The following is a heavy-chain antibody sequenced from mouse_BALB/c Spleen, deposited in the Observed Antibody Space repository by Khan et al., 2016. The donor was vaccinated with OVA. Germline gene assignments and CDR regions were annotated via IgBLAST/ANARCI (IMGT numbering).Heavy chain of an antibody. CDR1: GFSLTSYG. Sequence: QVQLKQSGPGLVAPSQSLSITCTVSGFSLTSYGVNWVRQPPGKGLEWLGVIWGDGSTNYHSALISRLSISKENSKSQLFLKLNSLQTDETATYYCAKWGDVYAVDYWGQGTSVTVSS. J-gene: IGHJ4*01. CDR3: AKWGDVYAVDY. V-gene: IGHV2-3*01. CDR2: IWGDGST. D-gene: IGHD2-13*01.